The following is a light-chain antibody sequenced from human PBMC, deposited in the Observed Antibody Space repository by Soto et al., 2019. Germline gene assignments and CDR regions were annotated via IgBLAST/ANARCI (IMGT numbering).Light chain of an antibody. Sequence: QSVLTQPPSVSAAPGQKVTISCSGGSSNIGNGYVSWYQQLPGTAPKLLIYDNIKRPSGIPDRFSGSKSGTSATLGISGLQTGDEADYYCGTWDTSLSALLFGGGTKLTVL. J-gene: IGLJ2*01. V-gene: IGLV1-51*01. CDR1: SSNIGNGY. CDR3: GTWDTSLSALL. CDR2: DNI.